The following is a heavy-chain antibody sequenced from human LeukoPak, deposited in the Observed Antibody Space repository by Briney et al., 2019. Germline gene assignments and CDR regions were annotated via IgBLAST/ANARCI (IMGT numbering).Heavy chain of an antibody. D-gene: IGHD3-22*01. CDR1: GFTFSSYG. Sequence: GRSLRLSCSASGFTFSSYGMHWVRQAPGKGLEWVAVISYDGSNKYYADSVKVRFTISRDNSKNTLYLQMNSLRAEDTAVYYCAKWDLYYDSSGYQPRPEYFQHWGQGTLVTVSS. CDR2: ISYDGSNK. CDR3: AKWDLYYDSSGYQPRPEYFQH. V-gene: IGHV3-30*18. J-gene: IGHJ1*01.